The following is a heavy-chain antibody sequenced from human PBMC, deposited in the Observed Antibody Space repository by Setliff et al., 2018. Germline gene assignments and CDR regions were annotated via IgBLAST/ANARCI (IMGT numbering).Heavy chain of an antibody. V-gene: IGHV4-61*09. D-gene: IGHD4-17*01. CDR2: IYTRGST. Sequence: TSETLSLTCNVSGDSISRGSYYWSWIRQPAGKGLEWIGQIYTRGSTNENPSLKSRVTISVDTSKNQVFLRLTSVTAADTAVYYCARATGFGELFLWGQGTLVTVSS. CDR1: GDSISRGSYY. J-gene: IGHJ4*02. CDR3: ARATGFGELFL.